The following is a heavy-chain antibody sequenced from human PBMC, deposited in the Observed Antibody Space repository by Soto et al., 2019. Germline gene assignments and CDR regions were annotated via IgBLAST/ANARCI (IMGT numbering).Heavy chain of an antibody. V-gene: IGHV3-74*01. CDR2: IDSDGSST. CDR1: GFTLGSYW. Sequence: LRLSCAASGFTLGSYWMNWVRQAPGKGLVWVSRIDSDGSSTTYADSVKGRFTTSRDNAKNTLYLQMSSLRVEDTAVYYCARGRPYGMDVWGQGTTVTVSS. J-gene: IGHJ6*02. CDR3: ARGRPYGMDV.